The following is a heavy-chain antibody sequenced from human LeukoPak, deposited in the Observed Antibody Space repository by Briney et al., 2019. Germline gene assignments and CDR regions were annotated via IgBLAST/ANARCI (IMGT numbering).Heavy chain of an antibody. D-gene: IGHD3-3*01. CDR1: GFTFSSYW. CDR3: AREDGYYDFWGTNYYYYGMDV. Sequence: GGSLRLPCAASGFTFSSYWMHWVRQAPGKGLVWVSRINSDGSSTSYADSVKGRFTISRDNAKNTLYLQMNSLRAEDTAVYYCAREDGYYDFWGTNYYYYGMDVWGQGTTVTVSS. J-gene: IGHJ6*02. V-gene: IGHV3-74*01. CDR2: INSDGSST.